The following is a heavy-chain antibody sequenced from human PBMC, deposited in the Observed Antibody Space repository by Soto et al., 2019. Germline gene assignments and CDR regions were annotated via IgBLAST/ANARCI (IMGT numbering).Heavy chain of an antibody. CDR2: IYPGDSDI. CDR3: ARFYGRAGPMDV. Sequence: HGESLKISCKVSGDSFTSHSIAWVRQMPGKGLEWMGVIYPGDSDIRYSPSFQGQVTFSADKSISTAYLQWSSLKASDTAIYYCARFYGRAGPMDVWGQGTTVTVSS. CDR1: GDSFTSHS. V-gene: IGHV5-51*01. D-gene: IGHD3-10*01. J-gene: IGHJ6*02.